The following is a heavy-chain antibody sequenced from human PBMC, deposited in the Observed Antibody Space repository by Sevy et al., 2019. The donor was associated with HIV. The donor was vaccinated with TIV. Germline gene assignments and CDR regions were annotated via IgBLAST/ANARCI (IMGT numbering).Heavy chain of an antibody. Sequence: GGSLRLSCIASGFTFSNYGVHWVRQAPGKGLEWVAAISYDGGNKYYADSVKGRFTISRDNSKNTLYLQMDSLRPEDTAVYYCAKDREWGGTNFDYWGQGTLVTVSS. CDR3: AKDREWGGTNFDY. CDR2: ISYDGGNK. J-gene: IGHJ4*02. CDR1: GFTFSNYG. V-gene: IGHV3-30*18. D-gene: IGHD3-3*01.